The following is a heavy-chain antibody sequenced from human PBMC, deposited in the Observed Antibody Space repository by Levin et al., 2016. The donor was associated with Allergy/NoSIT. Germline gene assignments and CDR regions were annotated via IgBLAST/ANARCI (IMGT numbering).Heavy chain of an antibody. Sequence: VRQAPGKGLEWVSYISSSSSTIYYADSVKGRFTISRDNAKNSLYLQMNSLRDEDTAVYYCARGSRGYSYGTLDYWGQGTLVTVSS. CDR3: ARGSRGYSYGTLDY. CDR2: ISSSSSTI. D-gene: IGHD5-18*01. J-gene: IGHJ4*02. V-gene: IGHV3-48*02.